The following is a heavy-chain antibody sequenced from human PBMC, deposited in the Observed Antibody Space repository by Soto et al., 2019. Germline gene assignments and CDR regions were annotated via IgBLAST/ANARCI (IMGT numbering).Heavy chain of an antibody. CDR3: AREPEGIAAALDY. CDR1: GFTFRTYG. J-gene: IGHJ4*02. D-gene: IGHD6-13*01. CDR2: ISSSGSFI. V-gene: IGHV3-21*01. Sequence: GGSLRLSCTASGFTFRTYGMNWVRRAPGGGLEWVASISSSGSFIYYADSAKGRFTISRDDAEKSLYLQMDSLRAEDTALYYCAREPEGIAAALDYWGQGTLVTVSS.